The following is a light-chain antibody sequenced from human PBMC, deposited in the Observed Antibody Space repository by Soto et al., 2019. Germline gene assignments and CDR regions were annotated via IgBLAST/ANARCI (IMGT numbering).Light chain of an antibody. J-gene: IGKJ4*01. V-gene: IGKV3-20*01. CDR2: DAS. Sequence: SVLTQSPGTLSLSPGERATLSCRASQSVSSSYLAWYQQKPGQAPRLLIYDASSRATGIPDRFSGSGSGTDFTLTISRLEPEDFAVYYCQQYGNSPLTFGGGTKVDIK. CDR1: QSVSSSY. CDR3: QQYGNSPLT.